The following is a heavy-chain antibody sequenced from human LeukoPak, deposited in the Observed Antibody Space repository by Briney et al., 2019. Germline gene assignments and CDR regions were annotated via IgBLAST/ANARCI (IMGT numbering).Heavy chain of an antibody. CDR2: IKQDGGEK. CDR1: GFTFSGYN. V-gene: IGHV3-7*03. CDR3: ARDGRPLDY. Sequence: GGSLRLSCAASGFTFSGYNINWVRQAPGKGLEWVANIKQDGGEKYYVDSVKGRFTISRDNAKNSLYLQMNSLRVEDTAVYYCARDGRPLDYWGQGTLVTVSS. J-gene: IGHJ4*02.